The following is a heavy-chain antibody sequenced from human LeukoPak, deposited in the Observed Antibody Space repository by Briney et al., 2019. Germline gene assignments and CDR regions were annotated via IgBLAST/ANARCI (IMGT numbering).Heavy chain of an antibody. Sequence: GGSLRLSCAASEFTFSSYSMNWVRQAPGKGLEWVSYISRSSSTIYYADSVKDRFTISRDNAKNSLYLQMNSMRDEDTAVYYCARDGDGGLGSDYWGQGTLVTVSS. J-gene: IGHJ4*02. V-gene: IGHV3-48*02. CDR3: ARDGDGGLGSDY. CDR2: ISRSSSTI. D-gene: IGHD4-23*01. CDR1: EFTFSSYS.